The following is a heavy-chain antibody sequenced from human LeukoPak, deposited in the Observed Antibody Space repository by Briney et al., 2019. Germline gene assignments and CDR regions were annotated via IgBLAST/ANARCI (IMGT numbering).Heavy chain of an antibody. CDR1: GYTFTGYY. CDR2: INPNSGGT. D-gene: IGHD1-20*01. V-gene: IGHV1-2*06. CDR3: ARAGGPFNWNDRGDAFDI. J-gene: IGHJ3*02. Sequence: GASVKVSCKASGYTFTGYYMHWVRQAPGQGLEWMGRINPNSGGTNYAQKFQGRVTMTRDTSISTAYMELSRLRPDDTAVYYCARAGGPFNWNDRGDAFDIWGQGTMVTVSS.